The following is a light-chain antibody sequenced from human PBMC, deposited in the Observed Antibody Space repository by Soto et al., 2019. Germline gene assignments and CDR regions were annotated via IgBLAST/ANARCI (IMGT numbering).Light chain of an antibody. J-gene: IGLJ3*02. CDR3: AAWDDTLSAWV. CDR1: FSNIGRDY. CDR2: TNN. V-gene: IGLV1-47*02. Sequence: QSALTQPPSASGTPGQRVTISCSGSFSNIGRDYVYWYQQFPGTAPKLLIYTNNQRPSGVPDRFSGSKSGTSASLAISGLRSGDEADYYCAAWDDTLSAWVFGGGTQLTVL.